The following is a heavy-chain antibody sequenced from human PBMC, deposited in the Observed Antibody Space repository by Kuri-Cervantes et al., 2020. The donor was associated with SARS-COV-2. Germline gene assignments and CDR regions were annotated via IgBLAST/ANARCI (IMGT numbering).Heavy chain of an antibody. J-gene: IGHJ5*02. CDR1: GGSISSYY. CDR2: IYYSGST. CDR3: ARRGDFWSGTRLFNWFDP. Sequence: SETLSLTCTVSGGSISSYYWGWIRQPPGKGLEWIGSIYYSGSTYYNPSLKSRVTISVDTSKNQFSLKLSSVTAADTAVYYCARRGDFWSGTRLFNWFDPWGQGTLVTGYS. V-gene: IGHV4-39*01. D-gene: IGHD3-3*01.